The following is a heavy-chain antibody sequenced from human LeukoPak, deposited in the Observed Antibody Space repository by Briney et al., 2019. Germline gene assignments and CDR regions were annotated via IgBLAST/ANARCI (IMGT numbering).Heavy chain of an antibody. Sequence: GGSLRLSCAASGFTFSSYSMNWVRQAPGKGLEWVSYISSSSSTIYYADSVKGRFTISRDNAKNSLYLQMNSLRAEDTAVYYCARESRILAYCGGDCYSGVDYWGQGTLVTVSS. J-gene: IGHJ4*02. CDR3: ARESRILAYCGGDCYSGVDY. V-gene: IGHV3-48*04. D-gene: IGHD2-21*02. CDR1: GFTFSSYS. CDR2: ISSSSSTI.